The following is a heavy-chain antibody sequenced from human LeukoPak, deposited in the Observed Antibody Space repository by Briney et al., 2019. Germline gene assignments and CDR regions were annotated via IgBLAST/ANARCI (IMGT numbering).Heavy chain of an antibody. D-gene: IGHD3-22*01. V-gene: IGHV1-69*05. CDR1: GGTLSNHI. Sequence: ASVKVSCKASGGTLSNHIISWVRQAPGQGLEWMGRFIPIFGTADYAQKFQGRVTITTDEFTSTVYMELSSLRSEDTAVYSSARDPPESIHYDSSGPGAEYFQHWGQGTLVTVSS. J-gene: IGHJ1*01. CDR3: ARDPPESIHYDSSGPGAEYFQH. CDR2: FIPIFGTA.